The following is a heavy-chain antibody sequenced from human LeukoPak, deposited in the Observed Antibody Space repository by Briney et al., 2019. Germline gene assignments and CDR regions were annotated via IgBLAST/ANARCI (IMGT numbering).Heavy chain of an antibody. CDR1: GGSISSSSYY. J-gene: IGHJ4*02. D-gene: IGHD2-2*01. CDR2: IFYSGST. Sequence: SETLSLTCSVSGGSISSSSYYWGWIRQPPGKGLEWIGSIFYSGSTYYNPSLKSRVTLSVDTTRNQFSLELSSVTASDTAVYYCARRGWGSSSTSCYHDWGQGTLVTVSS. V-gene: IGHV4-39*01. CDR3: ARRGWGSSSTSCYHD.